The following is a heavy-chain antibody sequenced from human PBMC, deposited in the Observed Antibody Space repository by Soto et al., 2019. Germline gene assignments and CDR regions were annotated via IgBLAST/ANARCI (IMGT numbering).Heavy chain of an antibody. Sequence: QVQLVESGGGVVQPGRSLRLSCAASGFTFSSYGMHWVRQAPGKGLEWVAVISYDGSNKYYADSVKGRFTISRDNSKNTLYLQMNSLRAEDTAVYYCAKSWRDYWGQGTLVTVSS. D-gene: IGHD5-12*01. CDR1: GFTFSSYG. CDR2: ISYDGSNK. J-gene: IGHJ4*02. V-gene: IGHV3-30*18. CDR3: AKSWRDY.